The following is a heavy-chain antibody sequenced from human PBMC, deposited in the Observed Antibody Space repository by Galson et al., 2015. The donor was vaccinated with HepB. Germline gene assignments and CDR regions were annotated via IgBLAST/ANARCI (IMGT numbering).Heavy chain of an antibody. V-gene: IGHV5-51*01. CDR1: GYSFTSYW. D-gene: IGHD2-21*02. J-gene: IGHJ3*02. CDR3: ARWVTNSDAFDI. Sequence: QSGAEVKKPGESLKISCKGSGYSFTSYWISWVRRVPGKGLEWMGVIYPSDSDIRNSPSFQGQVTISADKSINTAYLQWSSLKASDTAMYYCARWVTNSDAFDIWGQGTMVTVSS. CDR2: IYPSDSDI.